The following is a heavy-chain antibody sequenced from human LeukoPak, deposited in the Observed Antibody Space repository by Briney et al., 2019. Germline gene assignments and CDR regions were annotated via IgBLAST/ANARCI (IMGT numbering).Heavy chain of an antibody. CDR2: IIPIFGTA. D-gene: IGHD5-18*01. Sequence: ASVKVSCKASGGTFSSYAISWVRQAPGQGLEWMGGIIPIFGTANYAQKFQGGVTITADESTSTAYMELSSLRSEDTAVYYCAMHPGYSYGTLDYWGQGTLVTVSS. J-gene: IGHJ4*02. V-gene: IGHV1-69*13. CDR3: AMHPGYSYGTLDY. CDR1: GGTFSSYA.